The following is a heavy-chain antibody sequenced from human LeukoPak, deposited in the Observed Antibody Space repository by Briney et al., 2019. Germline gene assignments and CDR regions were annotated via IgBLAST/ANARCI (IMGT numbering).Heavy chain of an antibody. CDR3: ASSDGKYFQH. D-gene: IGHD1-1*01. V-gene: IGHV1-18*01. CDR2: ISAYNGDT. Sequence: ASVKVSCKASGYTFTSYGISWVRQAPGQGLEWMGWISAYNGDTNYAQKLQGRVTMTTDTYTSTAYMELRSLRSDDTAVYYCASSDGKYFQHWGQGTLVTVSS. CDR1: GYTFTSYG. J-gene: IGHJ1*01.